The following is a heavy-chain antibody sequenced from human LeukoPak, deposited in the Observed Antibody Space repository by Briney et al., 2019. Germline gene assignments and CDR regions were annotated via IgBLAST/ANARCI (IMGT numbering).Heavy chain of an antibody. J-gene: IGHJ4*02. V-gene: IGHV4-59*01. CDR3: ARRSSSFVDY. CDR1: GGSISSYY. CDR2: IYYSGST. D-gene: IGHD6-13*01. Sequence: SETLSLTCTVSGGSISSYYWSWIRQPPGKGLEWIGYIYYSGSTNYNPSLKSRVTISVDTSKNQFSLKLSSVTAADTAVYYCARRSSSFVDYWGQGTLVTVS.